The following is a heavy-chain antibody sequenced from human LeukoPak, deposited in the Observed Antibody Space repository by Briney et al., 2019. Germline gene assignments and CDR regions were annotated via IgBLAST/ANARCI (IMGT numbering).Heavy chain of an antibody. CDR3: ARDGRVGGATL. Sequence: GGSLRPSCAASGFTFSSYSMNWVRQAPGKGLEWVSYISSSSSTIYYADSVKGRFTISRDNAKNSLYLQMNSLRAEDTAVYYCARDGRVGGATLWGQGTMVTVSS. CDR2: ISSSSSTI. CDR1: GFTFSSYS. V-gene: IGHV3-48*04. D-gene: IGHD1-26*01. J-gene: IGHJ3*01.